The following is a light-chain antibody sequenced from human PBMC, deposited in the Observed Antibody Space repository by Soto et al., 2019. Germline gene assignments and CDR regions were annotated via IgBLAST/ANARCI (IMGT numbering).Light chain of an antibody. CDR2: DAS. CDR3: QQRSNWPPWT. V-gene: IGKV3-11*01. Sequence: EIVLTQSPATLSLSPGERATLSCRASQSVNSYLAWYQQKPGQAPRLLIYDASNRATGIPARFSGSGSGTDFPLTISSLEPEDFAVYYCQQRSNWPPWTFGRGTKVEV. J-gene: IGKJ1*01. CDR1: QSVNSY.